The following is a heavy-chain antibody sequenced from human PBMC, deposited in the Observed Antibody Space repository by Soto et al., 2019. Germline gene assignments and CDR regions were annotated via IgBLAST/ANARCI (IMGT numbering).Heavy chain of an antibody. D-gene: IGHD3-22*01. CDR2: IYYSGST. J-gene: IGHJ2*01. CDR3: ARDDSRYWYFDL. V-gene: IGHV4-30-4*01. Sequence: QVQLQESGPGLVKPSQTLSLTCTVSGGSISSGDYYWSWIRQPPGKGLEWIGYIYYSGSTYYNPSLKSRVTISVDXXXXXXXLXXXXXXXXXXXXXXXARDDSRYWYFDLWGRGTLVTVSS. CDR1: GGSISSGDYY.